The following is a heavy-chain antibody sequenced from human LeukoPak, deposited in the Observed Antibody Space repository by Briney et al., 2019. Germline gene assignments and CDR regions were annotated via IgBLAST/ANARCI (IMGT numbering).Heavy chain of an antibody. V-gene: IGHV1-18*01. CDR3: ARDRPYYYDSSGINWFDP. CDR2: ISAYNGNT. CDR1: GYTFINYG. J-gene: IGHJ5*02. Sequence: ASVKVSCKASGYTFINYGISWVRQAPGQGLEWMGWISAYNGNTNYAQKLQGRVTMTTDTSTSTAYMELRSLRSDDTAVYYCARDRPYYYDSSGINWFDPWGQGTLVTVSS. D-gene: IGHD3-22*01.